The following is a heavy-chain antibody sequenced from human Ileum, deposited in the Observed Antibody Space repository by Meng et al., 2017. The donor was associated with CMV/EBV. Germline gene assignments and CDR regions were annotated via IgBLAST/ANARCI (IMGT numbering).Heavy chain of an antibody. CDR2: IFYSGST. V-gene: IGHV4-31*03. J-gene: IGHJ4*02. CDR1: GGSISSGTYY. Sequence: CTVSGGSISSGTYYWTWIRQHPGKGLEWIGYIFYSGSTYYNPSLKSRLTISVDTSKNQFSLNLSSLTAADTAVYYCARGLRVDYFDYWGQGTLVTVSS. D-gene: IGHD3-16*01. CDR3: ARGLRVDYFDY.